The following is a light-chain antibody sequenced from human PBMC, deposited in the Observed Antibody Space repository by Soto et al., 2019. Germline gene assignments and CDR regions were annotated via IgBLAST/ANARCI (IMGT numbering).Light chain of an antibody. V-gene: IGKV1-33*01. CDR1: QDISNY. Sequence: EIQMTQSPSSLSASVGDRVTITCQASQDISNYLNWYQQKPGKAPKLLIYDASNLETGVPSRFSGSGSGTDFTFTISSLQPEDIATYYCHQYDNLPPDKILTFGGGTKVEIK. CDR2: DAS. CDR3: HQYDNLPPDKILT. J-gene: IGKJ4*01.